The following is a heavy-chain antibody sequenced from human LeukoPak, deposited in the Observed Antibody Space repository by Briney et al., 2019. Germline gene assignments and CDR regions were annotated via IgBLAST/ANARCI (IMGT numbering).Heavy chain of an antibody. CDR3: AKDIGYSYAAYYFDY. CDR1: GFTFDDYD. V-gene: IGHV3-9*03. Sequence: GGSLRLSCAASGFTFDDYDMHWVRQAPGKGLEWVSVISWNSGSIGYADSVEGRFTISRDNAKNSLYLQMNGLRAEDMALYYCAKDIGYSYAAYYFDYWGQGTLVTVSS. D-gene: IGHD5-18*01. J-gene: IGHJ4*02. CDR2: ISWNSGSI.